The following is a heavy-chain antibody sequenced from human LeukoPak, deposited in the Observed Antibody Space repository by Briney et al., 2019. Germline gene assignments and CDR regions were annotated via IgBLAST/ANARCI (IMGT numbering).Heavy chain of an antibody. CDR2: ISPILDLE. CDR1: GGAFSSYL. CDR3: ARILPSRELHFGLDV. D-gene: IGHD1-7*01. V-gene: IGHV1-69*02. J-gene: IGHJ6*02. Sequence: SVKVSCKASGGAFSSYLISWVRQAPGQGLEWMGRISPILDLEEYAQKLQGRVTITADKSTSTAYMELSSLRSEETAVYYCARILPSRELHFGLDVWGHGTTVTVS.